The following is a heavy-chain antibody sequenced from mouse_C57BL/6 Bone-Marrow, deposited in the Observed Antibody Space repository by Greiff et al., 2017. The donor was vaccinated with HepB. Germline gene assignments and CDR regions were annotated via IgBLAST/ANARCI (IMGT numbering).Heavy chain of an antibody. D-gene: IGHD1-1*01. CDR2: IDPSDSYT. CDR3: AREGTTLVANFPYYYAMDY. V-gene: IGHV1-50*01. CDR1: GYTFTSYW. Sequence: QVQLQQPGAELVKPGASVKLSCKASGYTFTSYWMQWVKQRPGQGLEWIGEIDPSDSYTNYNQQFKGKATLTVDTSSSPAYMQLSSLTSEDSAVYYCAREGTTLVANFPYYYAMDYWGQGTSVTVSS. J-gene: IGHJ4*01.